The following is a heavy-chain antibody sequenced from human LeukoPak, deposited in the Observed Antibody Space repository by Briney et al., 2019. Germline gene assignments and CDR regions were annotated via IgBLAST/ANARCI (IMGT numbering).Heavy chain of an antibody. CDR3: AREIFGSGSYPDY. D-gene: IGHD3-10*01. V-gene: IGHV3-33*01. CDR2: ICHDASHT. J-gene: IGHJ4*02. CDR1: GVTFSTYA. Sequence: PGGSLRLSCAASGVTFSTYAMHRGRHAPGKGLEWVALICHDASHTFYTDSVKGRFTNSRDNSKNTVYLQMNSLGGEDTAVYYCAREIFGSGSYPDYWGQGTLVTVSS.